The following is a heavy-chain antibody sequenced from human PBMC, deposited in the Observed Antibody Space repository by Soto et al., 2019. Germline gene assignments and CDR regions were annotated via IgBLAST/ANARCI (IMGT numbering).Heavy chain of an antibody. Sequence: PSETLSLTCTVSGGSISSYYWSWIRQPPGKGLEWIGYIYYSGSTNYNPSLKSRVTISADTSKNQFSLKLSSVTAADTAVYYCARRKVSSSGWYSSFDYWGQGTLVTVSS. D-gene: IGHD6-19*01. CDR1: GGSISSYY. V-gene: IGHV4-59*01. CDR2: IYYSGST. J-gene: IGHJ4*02. CDR3: ARRKVSSSGWYSSFDY.